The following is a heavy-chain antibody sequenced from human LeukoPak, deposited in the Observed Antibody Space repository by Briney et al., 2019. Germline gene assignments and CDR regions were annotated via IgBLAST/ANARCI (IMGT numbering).Heavy chain of an antibody. CDR3: ARDRGQLSNWFDP. J-gene: IGHJ5*02. CDR2: IWHDASNK. V-gene: IGHV3-33*08. Sequence: GGSLRLSCAASGFTVSSNHMNWVRQAPGKGLEWVAIIWHDASNKYYADSVKGRFTISRDNSKNTMYLEMNSLRVEDTAVYYCARDRGQLSNWFDPWGQGTLVTVSS. D-gene: IGHD2-2*01. CDR1: GFTVSSNH.